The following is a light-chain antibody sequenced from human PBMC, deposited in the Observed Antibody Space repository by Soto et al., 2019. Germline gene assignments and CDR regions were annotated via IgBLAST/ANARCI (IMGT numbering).Light chain of an antibody. J-gene: IGKJ4*01. Sequence: EVVLTQSPGPLSLSPGDRATLSCRASQTVASNFLAWYQHKPGQSPRLLIYGASTSATDIPDRFRGSGSGPDFTLTISRLEPEDSAVYYCQQYGSSPPLTFGGGTKVEIK. CDR1: QTVASNF. V-gene: IGKV3-20*01. CDR2: GAS. CDR3: QQYGSSPPLT.